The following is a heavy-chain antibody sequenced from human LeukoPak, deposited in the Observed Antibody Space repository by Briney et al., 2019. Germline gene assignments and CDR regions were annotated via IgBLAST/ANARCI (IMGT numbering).Heavy chain of an antibody. CDR2: IFYSGNT. V-gene: IGHV4-34*12. Sequence: SETLSLTCAVYGGSFSGYYWSWIRRPPGKGLEWIGSIFYSGNTYDNPSLKSRVTISVDTSKNQFSLKLSSVTAADTAVYYCATTTIRLGYWGQGTLVTVSS. CDR1: GGSFSGYY. J-gene: IGHJ4*02. CDR3: ATTTIRLGY. D-gene: IGHD1-26*01.